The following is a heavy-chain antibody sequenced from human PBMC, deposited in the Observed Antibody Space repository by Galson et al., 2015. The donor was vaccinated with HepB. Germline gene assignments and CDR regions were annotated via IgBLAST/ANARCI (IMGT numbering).Heavy chain of an antibody. CDR2: ISSSSSYI. CDR1: GFTFSSYS. V-gene: IGHV3-21*01. Sequence: SLRLSCAASGFTFSSYSMNWVRQAPGKGLEWVSSISSSSSYIYYADSVKGRFTISGDNAKNSLYLQMNSLRAEDTAVYYCARDYGSYNAFDIWGQGTMVAVSS. CDR3: ARDYGSYNAFDI. J-gene: IGHJ3*02. D-gene: IGHD1-26*01.